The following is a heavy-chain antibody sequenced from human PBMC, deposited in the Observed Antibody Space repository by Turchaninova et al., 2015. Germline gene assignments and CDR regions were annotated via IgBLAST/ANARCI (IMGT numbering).Heavy chain of an antibody. J-gene: IGHJ4*02. CDR3: ARQGGRVFDY. CDR2: ICHSAST. CDR1: GYSISSGYY. Sequence: QVQLQESGPGLVKPSETLSLTCAVSGYSISSGYYWGWIRQPPGKGLGWIGNICHSASTYYNPSLKVRVTISVDTSKNQCALKLSSWTAADTAVYYCARQGGRVFDYWGQGTLVTVSS. V-gene: IGHV4-38-2*01. D-gene: IGHD3-16*01.